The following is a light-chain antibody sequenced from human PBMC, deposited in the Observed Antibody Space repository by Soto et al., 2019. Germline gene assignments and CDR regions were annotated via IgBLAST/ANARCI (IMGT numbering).Light chain of an antibody. CDR3: QHRRT. CDR1: QSVSNY. CDR2: DAS. V-gene: IGKV3-11*01. Sequence: EVVLTQSPATLSLSPGERATLSCRASQSVSNYLAWYQQKPGQAPRLLIYDASNRATGLPARFSGSGSGTDFTLTISNLEPEDFAVYYCQHRRTFGPGTKVDIK. J-gene: IGKJ3*01.